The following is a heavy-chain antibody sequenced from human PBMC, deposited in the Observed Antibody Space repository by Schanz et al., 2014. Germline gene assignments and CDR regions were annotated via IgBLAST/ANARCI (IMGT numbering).Heavy chain of an antibody. CDR3: ARDFPYVSGSYYKGFGY. J-gene: IGHJ4*02. CDR2: INWSDGST. D-gene: IGHD3-10*01. V-gene: IGHV3-20*04. Sequence: EAQLVESGGGVVRPGGSLRLSCAVSGFTFDDYAMSWVRQAPGKGLEWVSAINWSDGSTGYADSVKGRFTISRDNGKNSLYLQMNSLRAEDTALYYCARDFPYVSGSYYKGFGYWGQGTLVTVSS. CDR1: GFTFDDYA.